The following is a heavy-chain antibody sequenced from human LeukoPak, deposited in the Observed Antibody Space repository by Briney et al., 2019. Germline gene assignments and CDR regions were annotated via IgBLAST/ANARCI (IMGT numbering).Heavy chain of an antibody. Sequence: SETLSLTCTVSGGSISNYYWSWIRQPAGAGLEWIGRIYSNGGTDYNPSLMSRVTMSVDTSKNQFSLKLSSVTAADTAIYYCARGTYGMDVWGQGTTVIVSS. CDR2: IYSNGGT. CDR3: ARGTYGMDV. CDR1: GGSISNYY. J-gene: IGHJ6*02. V-gene: IGHV4-4*07.